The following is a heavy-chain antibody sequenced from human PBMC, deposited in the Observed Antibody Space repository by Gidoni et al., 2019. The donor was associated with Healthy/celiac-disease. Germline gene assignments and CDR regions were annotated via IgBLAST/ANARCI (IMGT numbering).Heavy chain of an antibody. CDR2: ISAYNGNT. CDR1: GYTFTSYG. V-gene: IGHV1-18*01. J-gene: IGHJ5*02. CDR3: ARVTLTYGGHNWFDP. Sequence: QVQLVQSGAEVKKPGASVKVSCKASGYTFTSYGISWVRQAPGQGLECIGWISAYNGNTNYAQKLQGRVTMTTDTSTSTAYMELRSLRSDDTAVYYCARVTLTYGGHNWFDPWGQGTLVTVSS. D-gene: IGHD5-12*01.